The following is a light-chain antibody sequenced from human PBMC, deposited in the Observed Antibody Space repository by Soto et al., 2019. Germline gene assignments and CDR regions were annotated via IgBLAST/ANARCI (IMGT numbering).Light chain of an antibody. Sequence: QSVLTQPLSASGAPGQRVTISCFGSSSNIGNNPVNRFQQFPGTAPKLLIYSNNQRPSGVPDRFSGSKSGTSASLAISGLQSEDEADYYCAAWDVSLSGHWVFGGGTKLTVL. J-gene: IGLJ3*02. CDR2: SNN. CDR3: AAWDVSLSGHWV. CDR1: SSNIGNNP. V-gene: IGLV1-44*01.